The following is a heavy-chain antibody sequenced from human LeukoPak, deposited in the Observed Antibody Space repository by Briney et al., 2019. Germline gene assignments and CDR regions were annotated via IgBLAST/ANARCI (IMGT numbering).Heavy chain of an antibody. CDR3: VVGYQLLLFDY. V-gene: IGHV4-34*01. J-gene: IGHJ4*02. CDR1: GGSISSYY. CDR2: INHSGST. Sequence: KPSETLSLTCTVSGGSISSYYWSWIRQPPGKGLEWIGEINHSGSTNYNPSLKSRVTISVDTSKSQFSLKLSSVTAADTAVYYCVVGYQLLLFDYWGQGTLVTVSS. D-gene: IGHD2-2*01.